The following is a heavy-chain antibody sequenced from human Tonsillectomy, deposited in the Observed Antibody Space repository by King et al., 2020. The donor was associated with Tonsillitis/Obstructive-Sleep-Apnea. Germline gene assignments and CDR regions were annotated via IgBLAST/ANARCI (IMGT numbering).Heavy chain of an antibody. CDR2: TNHSGST. V-gene: IGHV4-4*02. CDR3: ARGTGYCASTNCLGGWSDP. Sequence: QLQESGPGLGKPSGTLSLTCAVSGDSTNSTNWWSWVRQPPGKGLEWIGETNHSGSTNYNPSLKSRVTISVAKSQTQFSLKLNSVTAADTAVYFCARGTGYCASTNCLGGWSDPWGQGTLVTVSS. D-gene: IGHD2-2*01. J-gene: IGHJ5*02. CDR1: GDSTNSTNW.